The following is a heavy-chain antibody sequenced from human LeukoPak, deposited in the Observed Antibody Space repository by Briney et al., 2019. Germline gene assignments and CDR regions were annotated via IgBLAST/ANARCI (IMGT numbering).Heavy chain of an antibody. D-gene: IGHD6-19*01. J-gene: IGHJ4*02. CDR3: ARSSGWDVYFFDS. V-gene: IGHV5-51*01. CDR1: GYSFISYW. CDR2: IYGGDSDT. Sequence: GESLTISCKASGYSFISYWIAWVRQMPGQGLEWMGIIYGGDSDTRYSPSFQGQVTISADKSLNTAYLQWSSLKASDTAKYYCARSSGWDVYFFDSWGQGTLVTVSS.